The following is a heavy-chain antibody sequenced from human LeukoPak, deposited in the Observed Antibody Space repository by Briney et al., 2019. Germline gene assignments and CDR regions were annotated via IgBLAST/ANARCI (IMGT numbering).Heavy chain of an antibody. CDR2: IYTSGST. CDR1: GGSISSYY. CDR3: XXXXXEYDILTGYSPYYYYMDV. D-gene: IGHD3-9*01. Sequence: PSETLSLTCTVSGGSISSYYWSWIRQPAGKGLEWIGRIYTSGSTNYNPSLKSRVTMSVDTSKNQFSLKLSSVNAADTAVDHGXXXXXEYDILTGYSPYYYYMDVWGKGTTVTISS. J-gene: IGHJ6*03. V-gene: IGHV4-4*07.